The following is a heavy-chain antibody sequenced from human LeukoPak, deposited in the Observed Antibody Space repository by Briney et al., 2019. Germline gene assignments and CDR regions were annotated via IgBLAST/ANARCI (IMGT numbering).Heavy chain of an antibody. D-gene: IGHD6-19*01. V-gene: IGHV1-18*01. CDR2: ISAYNGNT. J-gene: IGHJ5*02. CDR3: ARSSYIAVAGNWFDP. Sequence: ASVKVSCKASGYTFTSYGISWVRQAPGQGLEWMGWISAYNGNTNYAQKLQGRVTMTTDTSTSTAYMELRSLRPDDTAVYYCARSSYIAVAGNWFDPWGQGTLVTVSS. CDR1: GYTFTSYG.